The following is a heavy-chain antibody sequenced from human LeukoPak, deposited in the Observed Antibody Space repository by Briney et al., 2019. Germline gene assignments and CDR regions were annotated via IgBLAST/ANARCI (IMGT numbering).Heavy chain of an antibody. CDR2: IYYSGST. J-gene: IGHJ4*02. V-gene: IGHV4-59*08. D-gene: IGHD6-6*01. CDR1: GGSISSYY. CDR3: ARLSSSSSAVGIFDY. Sequence: SETLSLTCTASGGSISSYYWSWIRQPPGKGLEWIGYIYYSGSTNYNPSLKSRVTISVDTSKNQFSLKLSSVTAADTAVYYCARLSSSSSAVGIFDYWGQGTLVTVSS.